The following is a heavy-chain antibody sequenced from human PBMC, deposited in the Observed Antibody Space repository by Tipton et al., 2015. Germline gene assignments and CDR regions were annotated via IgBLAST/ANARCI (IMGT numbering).Heavy chain of an antibody. J-gene: IGHJ4*02. CDR3: TRDSGITGADDY. V-gene: IGHV3-48*02. CDR1: GFTFGSYS. CDR2: IHRSGTPI. D-gene: IGHD6-13*01. Sequence: SLRLSCAASGFTFGSYSMNWVRQAPGKGLDWLSYIHRSGTPIYYTESVKGRFTISRDEAKNSLYLQMNSLRDEDTGVYYCTRDSGITGADDYWGQGTLVTVSS.